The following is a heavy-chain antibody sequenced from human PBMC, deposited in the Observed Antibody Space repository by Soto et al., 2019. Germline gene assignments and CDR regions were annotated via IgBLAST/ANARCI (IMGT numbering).Heavy chain of an antibody. J-gene: IGHJ5*02. V-gene: IGHV5-51*01. CDR1: GYSFTSSW. CDR3: VRHVGDLHQYNLFAP. Sequence: PGESLKISCKGSGYSFTSSWIGWVRQMPGKGLEWMGIIYPGDSNTRYSPSFQGQVIISADKSISTAYLQWSSLKASDTAMYYCVRHVGDLHQYNLFAPWGQGTLVTVSS. D-gene: IGHD4-17*01. CDR2: IYPGDSNT.